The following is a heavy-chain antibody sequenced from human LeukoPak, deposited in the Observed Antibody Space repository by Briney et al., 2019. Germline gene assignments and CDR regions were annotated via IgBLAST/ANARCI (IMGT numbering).Heavy chain of an antibody. Sequence: SETLSLTCAVSGGPIMTHPYYWGWIRQPPGKGLEWLGSIFYDGTTYYSPSLKSRVSVSADTSRNRFSLSLTSASATDTAVYYCVRSGVVLQTGFDFWGQGALVTASS. D-gene: IGHD3-16*01. CDR1: GGPIMTHPYY. J-gene: IGHJ4*02. CDR3: VRSGVVLQTGFDF. V-gene: IGHV4-39*07. CDR2: IFYDGTT.